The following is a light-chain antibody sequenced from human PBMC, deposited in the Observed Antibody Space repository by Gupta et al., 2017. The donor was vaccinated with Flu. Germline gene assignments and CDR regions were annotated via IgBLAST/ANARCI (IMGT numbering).Light chain of an antibody. CDR2: WAS. CDR3: QQYCGAPT. Sequence: DIVMTQSPDSLVVSLGERATINCKSSQSVLYSSNNKNYLAWYQEKPGQPPKLLICWASTREDRVPGRFSGSGSGTDFTLTISRQQAEDVAVYYYQQYCGAPTFGPGTRVEIK. CDR1: QSVLYSSNNKNY. V-gene: IGKV4-1*01. J-gene: IGKJ3*01.